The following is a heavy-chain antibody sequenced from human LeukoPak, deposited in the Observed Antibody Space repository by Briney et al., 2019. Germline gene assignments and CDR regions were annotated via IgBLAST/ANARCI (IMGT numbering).Heavy chain of an antibody. J-gene: IGHJ6*02. D-gene: IGHD2-2*01. V-gene: IGHV3-20*04. CDR3: AREEDIVVVPAARYVGMDV. Sequence: GGSLRLSCAASGFTFDNYAMHWVRQAPGRGLEWVSGINWNGVSKGYADSVKGRFTISRDNAKNSLYLQMNSLRAEDTDVYYCAREEDIVVVPAARYVGMDVWGQGTTVTVSS. CDR2: INWNGVSK. CDR1: GFTFDNYA.